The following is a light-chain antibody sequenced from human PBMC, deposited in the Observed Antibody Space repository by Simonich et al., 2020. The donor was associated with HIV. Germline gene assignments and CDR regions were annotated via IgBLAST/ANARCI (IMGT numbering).Light chain of an antibody. J-gene: IGKJ4*01. CDR3: QQYKTNLS. V-gene: IGKV1-5*03. CDR2: QAS. Sequence: DIQMTQSPSTLSASVGDRVTITCRTSQSISISLAWYPQKLGKAPKLLIYQASSLETGVPSRFSGSGSGTEFTLTITSLQPDDFATYYCQQYKTNLSFGGGTKVDIK. CDR1: QSISIS.